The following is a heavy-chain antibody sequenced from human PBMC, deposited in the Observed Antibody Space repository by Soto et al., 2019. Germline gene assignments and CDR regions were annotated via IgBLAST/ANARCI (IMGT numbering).Heavy chain of an antibody. V-gene: IGHV3-30-3*01. CDR1: VFAFTSHA. CDR2: ISNDGGKK. CDR3: PIDLGNNGVSPLGAF. J-gene: IGHJ4*01. Sequence: GGSLRVSCAASVFAFTSHALHWVRQAPGKGLEWVALISNDGGKKQYAESVGGRFTVSRDSSRNTLYLQLNSLRPDDTAVYFGPIDLGNNGVSPLGAFWAQG. D-gene: IGHD2-8*01.